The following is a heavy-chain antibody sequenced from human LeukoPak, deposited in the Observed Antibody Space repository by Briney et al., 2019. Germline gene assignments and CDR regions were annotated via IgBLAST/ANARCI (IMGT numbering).Heavy chain of an antibody. CDR3: ATDPSAYYDSSGYYPD. D-gene: IGHD3-22*01. Sequence: ASVKVSCKASGYIFTDYYMHWVRQAPGQELGWMGRINPNSGGTNYAQKFQGRVTMTEDTSTDTAYMGLSSLRSEDTAVYYCATDPSAYYDSSGYYPDWGQGTLVTVSS. J-gene: IGHJ4*02. CDR1: GYIFTDYY. V-gene: IGHV1-2*06. CDR2: INPNSGGT.